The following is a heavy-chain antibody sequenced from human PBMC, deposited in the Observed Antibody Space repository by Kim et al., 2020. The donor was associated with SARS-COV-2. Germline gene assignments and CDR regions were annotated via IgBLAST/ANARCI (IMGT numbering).Heavy chain of an antibody. CDR2: ISYDGYNK. Sequence: GGSLRLSCAASGFNFSYYGLHWVRQAPGKGLEWVALISYDGYNKYYGDSVKGRFTISRDNSKNTLYLQVNSLRAEDTAVYFCAKDRDTSGFVRLNYRAGLHRWGQGTLVTVSS. D-gene: IGHD3-22*01. CDR1: GFNFSYYG. CDR3: AKDRDTSGFVRLNYRAGLHR. J-gene: IGHJ5*02. V-gene: IGHV3-30*18.